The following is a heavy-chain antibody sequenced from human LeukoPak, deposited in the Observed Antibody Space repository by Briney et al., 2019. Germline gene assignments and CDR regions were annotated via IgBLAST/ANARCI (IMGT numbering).Heavy chain of an antibody. CDR1: GGTFSSYA. V-gene: IGHV1-69*13. CDR3: ARDRLERRDAFDI. CDR2: IIPIFGTA. J-gene: IGHJ3*02. Sequence: ASVKVSCKASGGTFSSYAISWVRQAPGQGLEWMGGIIPIFGTANYAQKFQGRVTITADESTSTAYMELSSLRSEDTAVYYCARDRLERRDAFDIWGQGTMVTVSS. D-gene: IGHD1-1*01.